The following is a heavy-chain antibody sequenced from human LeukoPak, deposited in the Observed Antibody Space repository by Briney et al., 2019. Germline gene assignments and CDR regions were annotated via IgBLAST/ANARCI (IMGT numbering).Heavy chain of an antibody. CDR3: ARVPTGCADYFDY. CDR2: IYHSGST. J-gene: IGHJ4*02. V-gene: IGHV4-38-2*02. CDR1: GYSISSGYY. Sequence: SETLSLTCPVSGYSISSGYYWGWIRQPPGKGLEWIGSIYHSGSTYYNPSLKSRVTISVDTSKNQFSLKLRSVTAADTAVYYCARVPTGCADYFDYWGQGTLVTVSS. D-gene: IGHD1-1*01.